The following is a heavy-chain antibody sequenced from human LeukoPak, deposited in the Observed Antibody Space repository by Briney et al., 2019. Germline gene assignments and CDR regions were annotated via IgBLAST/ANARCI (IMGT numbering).Heavy chain of an antibody. CDR3: ARVAKERVGGVYYFDY. CDR1: GFTFSAYD. D-gene: IGHD1-1*01. V-gene: IGHV3-13*01. CDR2: IGTAGDT. Sequence: GGSLRLSCAASGFTFSAYDIHWVRQATGKGLEWVSAIGTAGDTYYAGSVKGRFTISRENAKYSLYLQMNSLRAGDTAVYYCARVAKERVGGVYYFDYWGQGTLVTVSS. J-gene: IGHJ4*02.